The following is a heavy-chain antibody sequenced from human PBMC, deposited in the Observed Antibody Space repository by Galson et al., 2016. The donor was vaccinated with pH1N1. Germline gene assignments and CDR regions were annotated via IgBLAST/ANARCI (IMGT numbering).Heavy chain of an antibody. CDR1: GDSVSSNSAA. V-gene: IGHV6-1*01. D-gene: IGHD3-22*01. Sequence: CAISGDSVSSNSAAWNWIRQSPSRGLEWLGRTYYRSKWYNDYAVSVKSRITINPDTSKNQFSLQLNSVTPEATAVYYCARGGFYYDGSGPSYGMDVWGKGTTVTVSS. CDR3: ARGGFYYDGSGPSYGMDV. CDR2: TYYRSKWYN. J-gene: IGHJ6*04.